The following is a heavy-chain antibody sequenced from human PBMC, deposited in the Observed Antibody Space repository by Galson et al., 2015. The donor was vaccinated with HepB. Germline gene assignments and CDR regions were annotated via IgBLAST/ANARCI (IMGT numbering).Heavy chain of an antibody. Sequence: SVKVSCKASGYTFTSYGISWVRQAPGQGLEWMGWISAYNGNTNYAQKLQGRVTMTTDTSTSTAYMELRSLRSDDTAVYYCARDGAKYSSSGYYMDIWGKGTTVTVSS. V-gene: IGHV1-18*01. D-gene: IGHD6-6*01. CDR3: ARDGAKYSSSGYYMDI. CDR1: GYTFTSYG. CDR2: ISAYNGNT. J-gene: IGHJ6*03.